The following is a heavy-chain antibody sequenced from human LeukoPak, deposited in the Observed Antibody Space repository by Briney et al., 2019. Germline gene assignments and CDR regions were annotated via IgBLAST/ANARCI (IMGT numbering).Heavy chain of an antibody. CDR1: GFTFSSYA. CDR3: VKDSAMARGVIIPYYFDY. J-gene: IGHJ4*02. Sequence: GGSLRLSCSASGFTFSSYAMHWVRQAPGKGLEYVSAISSNGGSTYYADSVKGRFTISRDNSKNTLYLQMSSLRAEDTAVYYCVKDSAMARGVIIPYYFDYWGQGTLVTVSS. V-gene: IGHV3-64D*06. CDR2: ISSNGGST. D-gene: IGHD3-10*01.